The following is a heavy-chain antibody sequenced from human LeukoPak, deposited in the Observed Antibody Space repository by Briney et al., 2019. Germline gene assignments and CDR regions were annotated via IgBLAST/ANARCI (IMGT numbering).Heavy chain of an antibody. V-gene: IGHV3-23*01. Sequence: GGSLRLSCAASGFTFSSYAMSWVRQAPGKGLEWVSAISGSGGSTYYADSVKGRFTISRDNSENTLYLQMNSLRAEDTAVYYCARHDFWSGYYDYWGQGTLVTVSS. CDR2: ISGSGGST. J-gene: IGHJ4*02. D-gene: IGHD3-3*01. CDR1: GFTFSSYA. CDR3: ARHDFWSGYYDY.